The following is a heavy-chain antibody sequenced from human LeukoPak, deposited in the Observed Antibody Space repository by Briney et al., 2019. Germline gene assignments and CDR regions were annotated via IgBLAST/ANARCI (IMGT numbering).Heavy chain of an antibody. V-gene: IGHV4-59*01. J-gene: IGHJ4*02. CDR1: GGSISSYY. CDR3: ATDVGGRPYYFYY. CDR2: IYYSGST. Sequence: PSETLSLTRTVSGGSISSYYWSWIRHPPGTGLEWIGYIYYSGSTNYNPSLKSRVTISVDTSKNQSSLKLCSVTAADTAVYYCATDVGGRPYYFYYWGQGTLLSLSS. D-gene: IGHD1-26*01.